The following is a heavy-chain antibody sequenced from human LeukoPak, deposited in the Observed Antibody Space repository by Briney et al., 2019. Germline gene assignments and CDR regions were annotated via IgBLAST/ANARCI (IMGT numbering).Heavy chain of an antibody. Sequence: GGSLRLSCAASGFTFSSYWMSWVRQAPGKGLEWVANIRQDGSEKYYVDSVKGRFTISRDNAKNSLYLQMNSLRAEDTAVYYCARDGYSGYYYFDYWGQRTLVTVSS. CDR3: ARDGYSGYYYFDY. V-gene: IGHV3-7*01. J-gene: IGHJ4*02. CDR2: IRQDGSEK. D-gene: IGHD5-12*01. CDR1: GFTFSSYW.